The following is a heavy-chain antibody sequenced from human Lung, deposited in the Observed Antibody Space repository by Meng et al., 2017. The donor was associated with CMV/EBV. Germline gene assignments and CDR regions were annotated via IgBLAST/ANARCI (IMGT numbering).Heavy chain of an antibody. D-gene: IGHD2-2*02. Sequence: GESLKISCAASGFTFSSYGMHWVRQAPGKGLEWVAVIWYDGSNKYYADSVKGRFTISRDNSKNTLYLQMNSLRAEDTAVYYCAKDGGIVVVPAAIRADGMNVWGQGXTVTASS. CDR3: AKDGGIVVVPAAIRADGMNV. J-gene: IGHJ6*02. CDR1: GFTFSSYG. CDR2: IWYDGSNK. V-gene: IGHV3-33*06.